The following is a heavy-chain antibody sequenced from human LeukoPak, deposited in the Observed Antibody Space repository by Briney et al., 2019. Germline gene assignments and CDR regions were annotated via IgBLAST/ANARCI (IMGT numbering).Heavy chain of an antibody. D-gene: IGHD3-10*01. Sequence: SETLSLTCTVSGVSISSGGYYWSWIRQHPGKGLEWIGYIYYSGSTYYNPSLKSRVTISVDTSKNQFSLKLSSVTAADTAVYYCARVRPTYYYGSGSYGDFDYWGQGTLVTVSS. CDR2: IYYSGST. CDR3: ARVRPTYYYGSGSYGDFDY. CDR1: GVSISSGGYY. V-gene: IGHV4-31*03. J-gene: IGHJ4*02.